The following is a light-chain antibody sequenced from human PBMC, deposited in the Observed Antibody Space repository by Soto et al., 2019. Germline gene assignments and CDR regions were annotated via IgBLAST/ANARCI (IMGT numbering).Light chain of an antibody. Sequence: EIVMTQSPATLSVFPGERATLSCRASQSVSSNLAWYQHKPGQAPRLLIYGASTRATGIPARFSGSGSGTDFTLTISSLQSEDFAVYFCQQYNDWYTFGQGTRLEIK. CDR1: QSVSSN. J-gene: IGKJ5*01. CDR3: QQYNDWYT. V-gene: IGKV3-15*01. CDR2: GAS.